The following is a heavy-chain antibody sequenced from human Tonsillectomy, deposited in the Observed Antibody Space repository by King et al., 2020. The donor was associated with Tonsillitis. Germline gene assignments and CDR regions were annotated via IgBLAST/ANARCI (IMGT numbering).Heavy chain of an antibody. J-gene: IGHJ6*02. CDR1: GGTFSNYT. Sequence: VQLVESGAEVMKPGSSVKVSCKASGGTFSNYTINWVRQAPGQGLEWMGGIIPIFGTTNYAQNFQGRVTITADESTSTAYMELSSLRSEDTAVYYCARQLVSGGYYYYAMDVWGQGTTVTVSS. CDR3: ARQLVSGGYYYYAMDV. V-gene: IGHV1-69*01. D-gene: IGHD1-1*01. CDR2: IIPIFGTT.